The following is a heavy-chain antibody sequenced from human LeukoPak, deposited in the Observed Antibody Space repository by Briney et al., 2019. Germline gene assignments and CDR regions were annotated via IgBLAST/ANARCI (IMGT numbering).Heavy chain of an antibody. Sequence: ASVKVSCKASGYTFTTYGISWVRQAPGQGLEWMGWISGYNGNTNYAQKLQGRVTITTDESTSTAYMELSSLRSEDTAVYYCAGSYYDSSGYFWFDPWGQGTLVTVSS. CDR3: AGSYYDSSGYFWFDP. J-gene: IGHJ5*02. CDR1: GYTFTTYG. CDR2: ISGYNGNT. V-gene: IGHV1-18*01. D-gene: IGHD3-22*01.